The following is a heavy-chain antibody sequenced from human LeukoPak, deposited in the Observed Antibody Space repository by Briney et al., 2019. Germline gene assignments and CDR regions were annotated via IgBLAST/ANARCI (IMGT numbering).Heavy chain of an antibody. CDR2: TYYSGST. J-gene: IGHJ4*02. V-gene: IGHV4-39*01. CDR1: GGSISSSSYY. D-gene: IGHD5-18*01. CDR3: ARQFGYSYGGDY. Sequence: PSETLSLTCTVSGGSISSSSYYWGWIRQPPGKGLEWIGSTYYSGSTYYNPSLKSRVTISVDTSKNQFSLKLSSVAAADTAVYYCARQFGYSYGGDYWGQGTLVAVSS.